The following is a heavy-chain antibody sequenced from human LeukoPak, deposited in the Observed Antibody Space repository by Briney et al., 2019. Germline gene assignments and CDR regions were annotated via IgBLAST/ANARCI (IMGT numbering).Heavy chain of an antibody. J-gene: IGHJ4*02. V-gene: IGHV3-9*01. CDR2: ISWNSGSI. Sequence: GGSLRLSCAASGFTFNDCVMHWVRQAPGKGLEWVSGISWNSGSIGYADSVKGRFTISRDNAKNSLYLQMNSLRTEDTALYYCAKDIRGDYFFDYWGQGTLVTVSS. CDR1: GFTFNDCV. D-gene: IGHD4-17*01. CDR3: AKDIRGDYFFDY.